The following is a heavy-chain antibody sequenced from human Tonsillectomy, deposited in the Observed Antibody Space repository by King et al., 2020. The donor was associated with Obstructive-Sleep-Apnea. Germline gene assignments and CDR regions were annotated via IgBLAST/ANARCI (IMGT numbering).Heavy chain of an antibody. V-gene: IGHV4-38-2*02. Sequence: VQLQESGPGLVKPSETLSLTCTVSVYSISSGYYWGWIRQPPGKGLEWIGTIYHSGSTNYNPSLKIRVTISVDTSKNQFSRNLNVATAADTAVYYCASSPGPLPYGGWFDPWGQGTLVTVSS. CDR2: IYHSGST. D-gene: IGHD4-23*01. CDR1: VYSISSGYY. CDR3: ASSPGPLPYGGWFDP. J-gene: IGHJ5*02.